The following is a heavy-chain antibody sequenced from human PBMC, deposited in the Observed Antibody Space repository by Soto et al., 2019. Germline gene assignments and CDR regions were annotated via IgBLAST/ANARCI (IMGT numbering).Heavy chain of an antibody. CDR1: GFTFSSYW. J-gene: IGHJ4*02. V-gene: IGHV3-74*01. CDR2: INSDGSST. D-gene: IGHD3-10*01. Sequence: PGGSLRLSCAASGFTFSSYWMHWVRQAPGKGLVWVSRINSDGSSTSYADSVKGRFTISRDNAKNTLYLQMNSLRAEDTAVYYCATIGGSGSYEDDYWGQGTLVTVS. CDR3: ATIGGSGSYEDDY.